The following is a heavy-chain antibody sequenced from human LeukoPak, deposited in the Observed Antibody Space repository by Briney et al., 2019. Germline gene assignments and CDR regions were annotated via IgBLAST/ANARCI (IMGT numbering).Heavy chain of an antibody. CDR2: ISWNSGSI. D-gene: IGHD6-6*01. CDR1: GFTFYDYA. V-gene: IGHV3-9*01. J-gene: IGHJ5*02. CDR3: ARGGRKGGYSSSNWFDP. Sequence: PGGSLRLSCAASGFTFYDYAMHWVRHAPGKGLEWVSGISWNSGSIGYADSVKGQFTISRDNAKNSLYLQMNSLRAEDTALYYCARGGRKGGYSSSNWFDPWGQGTLVTVSS.